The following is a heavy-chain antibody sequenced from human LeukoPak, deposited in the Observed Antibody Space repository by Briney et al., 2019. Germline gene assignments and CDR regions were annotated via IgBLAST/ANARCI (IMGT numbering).Heavy chain of an antibody. CDR2: ISGGALST. J-gene: IGHJ4*02. D-gene: IGHD4-17*01. V-gene: IGHV3-23*01. CDR3: AKNFGEGLAFYDY. Sequence: GGSLRLSCAASGFTFRRYAMTWVRQAPGKGLEWVSAISGGALSTYYADSVKGRFTVYRDNSRNTLYLQMNSLRAEDTAVYYCAKNFGEGLAFYDYWGQGTLVTVSS. CDR1: GFTFRRYA.